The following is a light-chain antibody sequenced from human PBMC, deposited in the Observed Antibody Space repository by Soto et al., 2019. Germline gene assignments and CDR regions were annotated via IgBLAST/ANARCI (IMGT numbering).Light chain of an antibody. CDR1: SSDVGGYNY. J-gene: IGLJ2*01. CDR3: SSYTSSSLVV. V-gene: IGLV2-14*01. CDR2: DVS. Sequence: QSVLTQPASVSGSPGQSITISCTGTSSDVGGYNYVSWYQQHPGKAPKLMIYDVSNRPSGVSNRFSGSKSGNTASLTISVLQVEEEAYYYCSSYTSSSLVVFGGGTKLTVL.